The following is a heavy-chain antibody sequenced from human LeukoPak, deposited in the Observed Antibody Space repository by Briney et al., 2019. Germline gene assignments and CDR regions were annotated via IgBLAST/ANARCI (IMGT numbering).Heavy chain of an antibody. J-gene: IGHJ4*02. CDR3: AREYTLYRSGWFLDY. Sequence: SETLSLTCTVSGDSSSSSIYYWGWIRQPPGKGLVWIGSIDYSGNTYYNPSLKSRATISIDTSKNQFSLKLSSVTAADTAVYYCAREYTLYRSGWFLDYWGQGTVVTVSS. CDR1: GDSSSSSIYY. V-gene: IGHV4-39*07. D-gene: IGHD6-19*01. CDR2: IDYSGNT.